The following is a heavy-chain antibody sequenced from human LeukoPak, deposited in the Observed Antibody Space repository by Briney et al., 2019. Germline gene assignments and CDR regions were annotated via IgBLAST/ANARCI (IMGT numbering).Heavy chain of an antibody. V-gene: IGHV1-8*01. CDR2: MNPNSGNT. D-gene: IGHD2-15*01. Sequence: AASVKVSCKASGYTFTSYDINWVRQATGQGREWMGWMNPNSGNTGYAQKFQGRVTMTRNTSISTAYMELSSLRSEDTAVYYCARTHLRYCSGGSCYSTGWFDPWGQGTLVTVSS. J-gene: IGHJ5*02. CDR3: ARTHLRYCSGGSCYSTGWFDP. CDR1: GYTFTSYD.